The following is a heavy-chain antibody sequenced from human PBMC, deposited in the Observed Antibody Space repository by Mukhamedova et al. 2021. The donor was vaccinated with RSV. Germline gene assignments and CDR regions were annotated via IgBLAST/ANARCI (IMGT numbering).Heavy chain of an antibody. CDR2: SSSSSYI. CDR3: ARARLVTPEGEQGWFDP. J-gene: IGHJ5*02. V-gene: IGHV3-21*01. Sequence: SSSSSYIYYADSVKGRFTISRDNAKNSLYLQMNSLRAEDTAVYYCARARLVTPEGEQGWFDPRGQGTLVTVSS. D-gene: IGHD4-23*01.